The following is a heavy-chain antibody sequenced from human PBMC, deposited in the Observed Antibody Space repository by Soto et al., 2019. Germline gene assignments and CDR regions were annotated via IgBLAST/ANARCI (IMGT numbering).Heavy chain of an antibody. V-gene: IGHV3-30*18. D-gene: IGHD3-22*01. CDR1: GFTFSSYC. CDR3: AKRQQGEYYDSSGLNWYFDL. CDR2: ISYDGSNK. J-gene: IGHJ2*01. Sequence: QVQLVESGGGVVQPGRSLRLSCAASGFTFSSYCMHWVRQAPGKGLEWVEVISYDGSNKYYADSVKGRFTISRDNSKTALYREMNSLRAEDTAVYYCAKRQQGEYYDSSGLNWYFDLWGRGTLVIVSS.